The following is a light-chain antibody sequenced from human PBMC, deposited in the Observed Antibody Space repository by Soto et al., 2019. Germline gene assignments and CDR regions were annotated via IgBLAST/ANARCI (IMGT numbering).Light chain of an antibody. CDR3: SAWDDSMVVV. Sequence: QSVLTQPPSASGTPGQTVTIACSCSSSNICSNSVNWFQHLPGAVPKLPIFSNHQRPSGVPDRFSGSKSGTSASLAISGLQTEDEADYYCSAWDDSMVVVFGGGTKVTVL. CDR1: SSNICSNS. V-gene: IGLV1-44*01. CDR2: SNH. J-gene: IGLJ2*01.